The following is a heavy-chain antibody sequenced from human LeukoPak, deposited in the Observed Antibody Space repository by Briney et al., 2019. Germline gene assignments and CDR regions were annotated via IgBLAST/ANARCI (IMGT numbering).Heavy chain of an antibody. J-gene: IGHJ4*02. V-gene: IGHV1-46*01. CDR1: GYTFTSYS. CDR3: ARDRNSHFDY. Sequence: ASVNVSCTASGYTFTSYSMHWVRQAPGQGLEWMGIINPSGESTSYVQKFQGRATMTRDTSTSTVYMELSSLRSEDTAVYYCARDRNSHFDYWGQGTLVTVSS. D-gene: IGHD1-14*01. CDR2: INPSGEST.